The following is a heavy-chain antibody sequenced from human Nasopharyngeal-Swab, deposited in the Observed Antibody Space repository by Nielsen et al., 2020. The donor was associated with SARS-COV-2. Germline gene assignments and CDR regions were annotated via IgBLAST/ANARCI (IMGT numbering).Heavy chain of an antibody. CDR2: ISYSGST. J-gene: IGHJ3*02. D-gene: IGHD3-10*01. Sequence: SETLSLTCSVSGGSVSSSSYYWSWIRQPPGQGLEWIGYISYSGSTNYNPSLKSRVTISVDTSKNQFSLKLRSVTAADTAVYYCARDITQLLWFGESRAFDIWGQGTMVTVCS. V-gene: IGHV4-61*01. CDR3: ARDITQLLWFGESRAFDI. CDR1: GGSVSSSSYY.